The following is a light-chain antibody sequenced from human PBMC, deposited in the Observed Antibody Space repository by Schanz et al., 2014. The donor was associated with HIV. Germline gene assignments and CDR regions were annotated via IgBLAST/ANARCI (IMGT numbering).Light chain of an antibody. Sequence: QSALTQPASVSGSPGQSITISCTGTTSDVGLYTYVSWYQQHPGKAPKLMIYEVTNRPSGVSNRFSGSKSGNTASLTISGLQAEDEAVYYCSSYAGRNNLVVFGGGTKLTVL. CDR1: TSDVGLYTY. J-gene: IGLJ2*01. CDR2: EVT. CDR3: SSYAGRNNLVV. V-gene: IGLV2-14*01.